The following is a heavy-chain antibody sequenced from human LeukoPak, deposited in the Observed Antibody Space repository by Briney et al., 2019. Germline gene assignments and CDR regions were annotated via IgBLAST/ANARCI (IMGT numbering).Heavy chain of an antibody. CDR1: GGSISSSSYY. CDR2: IYYRGST. Sequence: SETLSLTCTVSGGSISSSSYYWGWIRQPPGKGLEWIGSIYYRGSTYYNPSLKSRVTISVDTSKNQFSLKLSSVTAADTAVYYCARRAAPGAFDIWGQGTMVTVSS. J-gene: IGHJ3*02. D-gene: IGHD1-1*01. CDR3: ARRAAPGAFDI. V-gene: IGHV4-39*01.